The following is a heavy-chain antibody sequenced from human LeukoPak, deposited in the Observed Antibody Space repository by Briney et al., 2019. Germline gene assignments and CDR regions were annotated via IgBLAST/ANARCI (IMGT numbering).Heavy chain of an antibody. CDR1: GLTSSSYA. Sequence: RGSLTLSCAASGLTSSSYAMSWVRQAPGKGLEWVSLINDSGGNTYYADSVKGRFTISRDNSKNTLFLQMSSLRAEDTAVYYCAKTSAGIRGGYFDYWGQGTLVTVSS. D-gene: IGHD3-10*01. J-gene: IGHJ4*02. CDR3: AKTSAGIRGGYFDY. V-gene: IGHV3-23*01. CDR2: INDSGGNT.